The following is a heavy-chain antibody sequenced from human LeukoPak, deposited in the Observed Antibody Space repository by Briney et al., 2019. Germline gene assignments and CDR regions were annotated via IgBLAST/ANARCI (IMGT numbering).Heavy chain of an antibody. CDR2: ISSTGGTT. J-gene: IGHJ4*02. V-gene: IGHV3-23*01. Sequence: GGSLRLSCAASGITFSSYGMSWVRQAPGKGLEWVSSISSTGGTTYYADSVKGRFTISRDNSKNTLYLQMNSLRAEDTAVYFCAKIGVAEYSFDYWGQGTLVTVSS. D-gene: IGHD2/OR15-2a*01. CDR3: AKIGVAEYSFDY. CDR1: GITFSSYG.